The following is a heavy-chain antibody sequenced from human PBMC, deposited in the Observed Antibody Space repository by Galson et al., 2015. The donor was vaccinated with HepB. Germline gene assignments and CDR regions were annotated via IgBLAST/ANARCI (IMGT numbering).Heavy chain of an antibody. CDR2: INHSGST. CDR3: ASSRGVVVPAAEIAVGY. Sequence: ETLSLTCAVYGGSFSGYYWSWIRQPPGKGLEWIGEINHSGSTNYNPSLKSRVTISVDTSKNQFSLKLSSVTAADTAVYYCASSRGVVVPAAEIAVGYWGQGTLVTVSS. D-gene: IGHD2-2*01. CDR1: GGSFSGYY. J-gene: IGHJ4*02. V-gene: IGHV4-34*01.